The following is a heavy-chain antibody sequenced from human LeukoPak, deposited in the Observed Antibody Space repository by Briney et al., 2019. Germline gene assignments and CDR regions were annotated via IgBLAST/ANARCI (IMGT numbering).Heavy chain of an antibody. CDR3: ARDPVEMATTFAFDY. CDR1: GFTFSTYG. D-gene: IGHD5-24*01. V-gene: IGHV3-30*03. Sequence: GGSLRLSCAASGFTFSTYGMHWVRQAPGKGLEWVAVISYDGSNKYYADSVKGRFTISRDNSKNTLYLQMNSLRAEDTAVYYCARDPVEMATTFAFDYWGQGTLVTVSS. J-gene: IGHJ4*02. CDR2: ISYDGSNK.